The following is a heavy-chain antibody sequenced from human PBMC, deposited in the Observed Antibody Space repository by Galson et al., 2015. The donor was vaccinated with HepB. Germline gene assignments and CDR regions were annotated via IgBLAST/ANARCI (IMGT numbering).Heavy chain of an antibody. J-gene: IGHJ4*02. V-gene: IGHV3-48*01. CDR3: ARDRAPYSLTLDY. Sequence: SLRLSCAVSGFTFSSYSINWVRQAPGKGLEWVSYISSSSSTIYYADSVKGRFTISRDNAKNSLYLQMNSLRAEDTAVYYCARDRAPYSLTLDYWGQGTLVTVSS. CDR1: GFTFSSYS. D-gene: IGHD5-18*01. CDR2: ISSSSSTI.